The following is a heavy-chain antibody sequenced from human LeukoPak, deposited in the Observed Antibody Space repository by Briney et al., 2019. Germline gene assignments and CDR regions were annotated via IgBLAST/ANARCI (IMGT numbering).Heavy chain of an antibody. CDR1: GFTFSSYA. CDR2: ISYDGSNK. Sequence: GRSLRLSCAASGFTFSSYAMHWVRQAPGKGLEWVAVISYDGSNKYYADSVKGRFTISRDNSKNTLYLQMNSLRAEDTAVYYCARPLRTYCGGDCYSSLGAFDIWGQGTMVTVSS. D-gene: IGHD2-21*02. V-gene: IGHV3-30*04. CDR3: ARPLRTYCGGDCYSSLGAFDI. J-gene: IGHJ3*02.